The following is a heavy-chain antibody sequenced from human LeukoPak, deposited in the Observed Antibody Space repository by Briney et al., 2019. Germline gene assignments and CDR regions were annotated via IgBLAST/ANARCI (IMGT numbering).Heavy chain of an antibody. CDR3: ARGMGGSYSRPPNWFDP. J-gene: IGHJ5*02. D-gene: IGHD3-10*01. CDR2: IYPGDSDT. V-gene: IGHV5-51*01. Sequence: GESLKISCNSSGYIYTSYWIGWVRQMPGKGLEWMGIIYPGDSDTRYSPSFQGQVTISADKSISTAYLQWSSLKASDTAMYYCARGMGGSYSRPPNWFDPWGQGTLVTVSS. CDR1: GYIYTSYW.